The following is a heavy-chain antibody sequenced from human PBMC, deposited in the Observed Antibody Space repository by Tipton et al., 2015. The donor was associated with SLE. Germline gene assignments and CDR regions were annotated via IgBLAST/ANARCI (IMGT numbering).Heavy chain of an antibody. CDR3: VRGFDTSGTFFTFDI. J-gene: IGHJ3*02. Sequence: TLSLTCTVSGGSISSGTYYWSWIRQPAGKGLEWIGRIFASGSTHYNPSPETRVTISLDTPKNQFSLKLTSVTAADTAVYYCVRGFDTSGTFFTFDIWGQGTMVIVSS. CDR1: GGSISSGTYY. D-gene: IGHD1-7*01. CDR2: IFASGST. V-gene: IGHV4-61*02.